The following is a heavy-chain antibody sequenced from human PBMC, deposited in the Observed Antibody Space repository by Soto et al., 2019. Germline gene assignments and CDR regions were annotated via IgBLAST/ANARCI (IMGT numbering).Heavy chain of an antibody. CDR2: IWYDGSNK. Sequence: QVQLVESGGGVVQPGRSLRLSCAASGFTFSSYGMHWVRQAPGKGLEWVAVIWYDGSNKYYADSVKGRFTISRDNSKNTLDLQMNSLIAEDTAVYYCARDQMVRDGMDVWGQGTTVTVSS. V-gene: IGHV3-33*01. CDR3: ARDQMVRDGMDV. D-gene: IGHD3-10*01. CDR1: GFTFSSYG. J-gene: IGHJ6*02.